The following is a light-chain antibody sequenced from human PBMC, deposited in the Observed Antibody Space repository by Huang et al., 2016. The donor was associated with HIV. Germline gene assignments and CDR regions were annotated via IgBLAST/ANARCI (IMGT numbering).Light chain of an antibody. CDR3: QQSYRPPRT. CDR2: AAS. Sequence: DIQMTQSPSSLSASVGDRVTVTCRASQNISNFLNWYQQKPGKAPRLLIYAASSLLSGVPSRFSGSGSGTDVTLTISSLQPEDFATYYCQQSYRPPRTFGQGTKLEIK. CDR1: QNISNF. J-gene: IGKJ2*01. V-gene: IGKV1-39*01.